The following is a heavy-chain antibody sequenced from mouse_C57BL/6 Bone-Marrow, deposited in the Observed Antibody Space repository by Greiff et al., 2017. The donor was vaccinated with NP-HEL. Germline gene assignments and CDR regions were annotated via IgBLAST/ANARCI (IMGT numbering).Heavy chain of an antibody. CDR1: GFTFSDYG. CDR2: ISSGSSTI. Sequence: DVQLVESGGGLVKPGGSLKLSCAASGFTFSDYGMHWVRQAPEKGLEWVAYISSGSSTIYYADTVKGRFTISRDNAKNTLFLQMTSLRSEDTAMYYCARLDYLDYWGQGTTLTVSS. CDR3: ARLDYLDY. J-gene: IGHJ2*01. V-gene: IGHV5-17*01.